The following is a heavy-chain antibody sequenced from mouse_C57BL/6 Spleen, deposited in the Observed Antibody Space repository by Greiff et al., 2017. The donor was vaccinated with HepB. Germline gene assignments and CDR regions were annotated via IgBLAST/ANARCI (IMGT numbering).Heavy chain of an antibody. Sequence: QVQLKQSGAELVKPGASVKISCKASGYAFSSYWMNWVKQRPGKGLEWIGQIYPGDGDTNYNGKFKGKATLTADKSSSTAYMQLSSLTSEDSAVYFCARRLTGSFYYAMDYWGQGTSVTVSS. CDR2: IYPGDGDT. V-gene: IGHV1-80*01. CDR1: GYAFSSYW. CDR3: ARRLTGSFYYAMDY. J-gene: IGHJ4*01. D-gene: IGHD4-1*01.